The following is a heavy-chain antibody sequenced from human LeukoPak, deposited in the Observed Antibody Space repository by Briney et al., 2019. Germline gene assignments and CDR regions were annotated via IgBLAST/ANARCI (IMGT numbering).Heavy chain of an antibody. CDR3: ARSCIAARPYYYYMDV. J-gene: IGHJ6*03. Sequence: PGGSLRLSCAASGFTFSSYSMNWVRQAPGKGLEWVSSISSSSSYIYYADSVKGRFTISRDNAENSLYLQMNSLRAEDTAVYYCARSCIAARPYYYYMDVWGKGTTVTVSS. CDR2: ISSSSSYI. D-gene: IGHD6-6*01. CDR1: GFTFSSYS. V-gene: IGHV3-21*01.